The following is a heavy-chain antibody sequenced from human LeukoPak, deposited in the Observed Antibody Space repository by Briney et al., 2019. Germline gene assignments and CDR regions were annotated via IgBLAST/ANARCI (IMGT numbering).Heavy chain of an antibody. V-gene: IGHV4-4*08. CDR1: GGSISSYY. D-gene: IGHD3-10*01. CDR3: AREWFGYYYGMDV. Sequence: KPSETLSLTCTVSGGSISSYYWSWIRQPPGKGLEWIGYIYTSGSTNYNPSLKSRVTMSVDTSKNQFSLKLSSVTAADTAVYYCAREWFGYYYGMDVWGQGATVTLSS. J-gene: IGHJ6*02. CDR2: IYTSGST.